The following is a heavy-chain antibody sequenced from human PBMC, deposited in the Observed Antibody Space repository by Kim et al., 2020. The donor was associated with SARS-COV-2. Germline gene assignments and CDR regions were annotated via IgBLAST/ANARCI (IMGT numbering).Heavy chain of an antibody. J-gene: IGHJ2*01. CDR3: ARGRDGVTDL. CDR2: IYYSGST. Sequence: SETLSLTCTVSGGSISSSSYYWGWIRQPPGKGLEWIGSIYYSGSTYYNPSLKSRVTISVDTSKNQFSLKLGSVTAADTAVYYCARGRDGVTDLCGRGTLGTGSS. V-gene: IGHV4-39*07. CDR1: GGSISSSSYY. D-gene: IGHD5-18*01.